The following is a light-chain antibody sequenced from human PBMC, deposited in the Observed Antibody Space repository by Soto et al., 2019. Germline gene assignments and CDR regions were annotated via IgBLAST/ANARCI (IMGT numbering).Light chain of an antibody. CDR3: SSYIISNTLV. CDR2: EVS. J-gene: IGLJ2*01. CDR1: SGDVGGYDY. Sequence: QSALTQPASVSGSPEQSITISCTGTSGDVGGYDYVSWYQQHPGKAPRLMIFEVSNRPSGVSNRFSGAKSGNTASLTISGLQAEDEADYYCSSYIISNTLVFGGGTQLTVL. V-gene: IGLV2-14*01.